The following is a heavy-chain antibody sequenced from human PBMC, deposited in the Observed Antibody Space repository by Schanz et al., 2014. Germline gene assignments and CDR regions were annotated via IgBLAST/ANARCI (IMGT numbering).Heavy chain of an antibody. D-gene: IGHD6-13*01. CDR3: ARVRRRIATPSTPSFRNYYYYAMDV. J-gene: IGHJ6*02. CDR1: GFIFSSYG. Sequence: QVQLVESGGGVVQPGRSLRLSCAASGFIFSSYGLHWVRQAPGKGLEWVAFIWYDGSNKYYADSVKGRFTISRDNSKNTLYLQMNSLRAEDTSVYVCARVRRRIATPSTPSFRNYYYYAMDVCGQGTTVTVSS. V-gene: IGHV3-33*01. CDR2: IWYDGSNK.